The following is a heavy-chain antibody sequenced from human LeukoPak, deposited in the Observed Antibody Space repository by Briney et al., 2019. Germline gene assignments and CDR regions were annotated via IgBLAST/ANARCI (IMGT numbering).Heavy chain of an antibody. CDR2: IIPSGGTT. CDR1: GYTFTSYF. Sequence: ASVKVSCKASGYTFTSYFLHWVRQAPGQGLEWMGVIIPSGGTTNYAQKFQGRVTMTRDMSTSTVYTELSSLRSEDTAVYYCARLEMATITAPFDYWGQGALVTVSS. D-gene: IGHD5-24*01. CDR3: ARLEMATITAPFDY. J-gene: IGHJ4*02. V-gene: IGHV1-46*01.